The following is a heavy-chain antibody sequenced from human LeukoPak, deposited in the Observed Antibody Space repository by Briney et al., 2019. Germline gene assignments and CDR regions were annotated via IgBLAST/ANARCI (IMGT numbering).Heavy chain of an antibody. CDR3: ARVYSSGWRY. CDR2: ISSSGSTI. Sequence: PGGSLRLSCAASGFTFSSYEMNWVRQAPGKGLEWVSYISSSGSTIYYADSVKGRSTISRDNAKKSLYLQMNSLRAEDTAVYYCARVYSSGWRYWGQGTLVTVSS. J-gene: IGHJ4*02. CDR1: GFTFSSYE. V-gene: IGHV3-48*03. D-gene: IGHD6-19*01.